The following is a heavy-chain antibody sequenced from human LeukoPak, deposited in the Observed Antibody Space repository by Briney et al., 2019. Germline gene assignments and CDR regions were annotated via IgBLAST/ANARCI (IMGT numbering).Heavy chain of an antibody. Sequence: SDTLSLTCTVSGGSISSYYWSWIRQPPGKGLEWIGYIYYSGSTNYNPSLKSRVTISVDTSKNQFSLKLSSVTAADTAVYYCARLSKFYTYDYWGQGTLVTVSS. D-gene: IGHD5-24*01. V-gene: IGHV4-59*07. J-gene: IGHJ4*02. CDR1: GGSISSYY. CDR3: ARLSKFYTYDY. CDR2: IYYSGST.